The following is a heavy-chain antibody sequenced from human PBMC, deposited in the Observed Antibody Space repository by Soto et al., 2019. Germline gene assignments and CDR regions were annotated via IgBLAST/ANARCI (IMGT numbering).Heavy chain of an antibody. CDR3: ANLGGSSRTFDY. J-gene: IGHJ4*02. Sequence: PGGSLRLSCAASGFTFSSYGMHWARQAPGKGLEWVAVISYDGSNKYYADSVKGRFTISRDNSKNTLYLQMNSLRAEDTAVYYCANLGGSSRTFDYWGQGTLVTVSS. CDR1: GFTFSSYG. V-gene: IGHV3-30*18. CDR2: ISYDGSNK. D-gene: IGHD6-13*01.